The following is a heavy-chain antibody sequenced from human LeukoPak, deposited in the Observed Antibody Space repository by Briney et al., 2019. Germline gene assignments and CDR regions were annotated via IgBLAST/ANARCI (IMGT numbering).Heavy chain of an antibody. Sequence: VASVKVSCKASGYTFTSYYMHWVRQAPGQGLEWMGLINPSGGSTSYAQKFQGRVTMTRDTSTSTVYMELSSLRSEDTAVYYCARGDSPRPWLRPHHWFDPWGQGTLVTVSS. CDR1: GYTFTSYY. J-gene: IGHJ5*02. CDR2: INPSGGST. CDR3: ARGDSPRPWLRPHHWFDP. V-gene: IGHV1-46*01. D-gene: IGHD5-12*01.